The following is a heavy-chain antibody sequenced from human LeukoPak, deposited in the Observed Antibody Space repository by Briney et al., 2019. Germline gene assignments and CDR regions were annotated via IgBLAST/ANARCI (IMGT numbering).Heavy chain of an antibody. CDR3: AREPLWFGTQGVWFDP. CDR2: INAGNGNT. D-gene: IGHD3-10*01. Sequence: EASVKVSCKACGYTFTSYAMHWVRQAPGQRLEWMGWINAGNGNTKYSQKFQGRVTITRDTSASTAYMELSSLRSEDTAVYYCAREPLWFGTQGVWFDPWGQGTLVTVSS. CDR1: GYTFTSYA. J-gene: IGHJ5*02. V-gene: IGHV1-3*01.